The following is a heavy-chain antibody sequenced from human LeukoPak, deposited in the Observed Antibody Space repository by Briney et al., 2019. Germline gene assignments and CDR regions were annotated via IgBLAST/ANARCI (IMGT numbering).Heavy chain of an antibody. CDR1: GFTFSSEA. Sequence: PGGSLRLSCAVSGFTFSSEAMGWVRQLPGGGLEWVSTISPAGGTTYYAEFMKGRFTISRDNSKNTLYLQMNSLRAEDTAVYYCAREGRHYYDSSGYYGGQGTLVTVSS. CDR2: ISPAGGTT. V-gene: IGHV3-23*01. J-gene: IGHJ4*02. D-gene: IGHD3-22*01. CDR3: AREGRHYYDSSGYY.